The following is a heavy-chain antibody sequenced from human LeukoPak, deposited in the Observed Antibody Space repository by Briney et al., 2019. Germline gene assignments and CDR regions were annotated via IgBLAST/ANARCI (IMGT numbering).Heavy chain of an antibody. Sequence: PGGSLRLSCAASGFTFGSYAMSWVRQAPGKGLEWVSAISGSAGSTHYADSVKGRFTISRDNSKNILYLQMNSLRAEDTAVYYCAKERRLTTAFDYWGLGTLVTVSS. CDR1: GFTFGSYA. CDR2: ISGSAGST. V-gene: IGHV3-23*01. J-gene: IGHJ4*02. CDR3: AKERRLTTAFDY. D-gene: IGHD4-17*01.